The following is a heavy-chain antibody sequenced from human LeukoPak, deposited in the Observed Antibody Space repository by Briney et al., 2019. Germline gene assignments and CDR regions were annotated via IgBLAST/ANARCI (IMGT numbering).Heavy chain of an antibody. CDR3: ANGHSSGWYSLDY. CDR1: GFTFSSYS. Sequence: GGSLRLSCAASGFTFSSYSMNWVRQAPGKGLEWVAVISYDGSNKYYADSVKGRFTISRDNSKNTLYLQMNSLRAEDTAVYYCANGHSSGWYSLDYWGQGTLVTVSS. V-gene: IGHV3-30*18. J-gene: IGHJ4*02. D-gene: IGHD6-19*01. CDR2: ISYDGSNK.